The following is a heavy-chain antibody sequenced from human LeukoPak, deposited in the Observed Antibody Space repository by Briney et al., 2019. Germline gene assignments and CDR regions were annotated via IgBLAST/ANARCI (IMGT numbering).Heavy chain of an antibody. Sequence: GGSLRLSCAASGFTFSRYVMHCVRQAPGKGLEYVSAISSNGDSTSYANSVKGRFTISRDNSKNTLYLQMGSLRAEDMAVYYCARSRAGPTFYDAFGIWGQGTMVTVSS. V-gene: IGHV3-64*01. CDR2: ISSNGDST. J-gene: IGHJ3*02. CDR1: GFTFSRYV. D-gene: IGHD2/OR15-2a*01. CDR3: ARSRAGPTFYDAFGI.